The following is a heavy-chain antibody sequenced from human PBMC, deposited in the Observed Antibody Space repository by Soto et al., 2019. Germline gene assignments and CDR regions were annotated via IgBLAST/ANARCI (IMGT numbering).Heavy chain of an antibody. CDR3: ARDDCSGGSGYGY. CDR1: GYTFTSYY. J-gene: IGHJ4*02. CDR2: INPSGGST. D-gene: IGHD2-15*01. Sequence: ASVKVSCKASGYTFTSYYMHWVRQAPGQGLEWMGIINPSGGSTSYAQKFQGRVTMTRDTSTSTAYMELRSLRSDDTAVYYCARDDCSGGSGYGYWGQGSLVTVSS. V-gene: IGHV1-46*01.